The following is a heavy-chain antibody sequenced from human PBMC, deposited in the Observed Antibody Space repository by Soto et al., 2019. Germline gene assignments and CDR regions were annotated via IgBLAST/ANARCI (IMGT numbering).Heavy chain of an antibody. V-gene: IGHV1-18*01. D-gene: IGHD5-18*01. CDR2: ISAYNGNT. CDR3: ARADSYGYVGRPWGDYYYMDV. Sequence: ASVKVSCKASGYTFTSYGISWVRQAPGQGLEWMGWISAYNGNTNYAQRLQGRVTMTTDTSTSTAYMELRSLRSDDTAVYYCARADSYGYVGRPWGDYYYMDVWGKGTTVTVSS. J-gene: IGHJ6*03. CDR1: GYTFTSYG.